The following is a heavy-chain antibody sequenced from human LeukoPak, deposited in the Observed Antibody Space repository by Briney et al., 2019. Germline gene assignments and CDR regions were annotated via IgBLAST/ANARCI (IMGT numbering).Heavy chain of an antibody. V-gene: IGHV3-23*01. D-gene: IGHD3-3*01. CDR3: AKKWIFGVVIKGLIDY. J-gene: IGHJ4*02. Sequence: GSLRLSCAASGFTFSSYAMSWVRQAPGKGLEWVSAISGSGGSTYYADSVKGRFTISRDNSKNTLYLQMNSLRAEDTAVYYCAKKWIFGVVIKGLIDYWGQGTLVTVSS. CDR2: ISGSGGST. CDR1: GFTFSSYA.